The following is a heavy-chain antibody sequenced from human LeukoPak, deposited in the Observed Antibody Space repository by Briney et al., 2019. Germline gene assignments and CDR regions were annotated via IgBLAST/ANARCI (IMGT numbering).Heavy chain of an antibody. CDR3: ARPTTLYSSKGGAFDI. CDR2: IYTSGST. J-gene: IGHJ3*02. CDR1: GGSISSYY. Sequence: SETLSLTCTVSGGSISSYYWSWIRQPAGKGLEWIGRIYTSGSTNYNPSLKSRVTMSVDTSKNQFSLKVSSVTAADTAVYYCARPTTLYSSKGGAFDIWGQGTMVTVSS. V-gene: IGHV4-4*07. D-gene: IGHD6-13*01.